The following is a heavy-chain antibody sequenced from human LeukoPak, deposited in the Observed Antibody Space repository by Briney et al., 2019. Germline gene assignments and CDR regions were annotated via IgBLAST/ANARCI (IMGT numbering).Heavy chain of an antibody. CDR1: GGSISSSSYY. D-gene: IGHD3-3*01. V-gene: IGHV4-39*01. CDR3: ARRDYDFWSGYSPGVFDY. Sequence: PSETLSLTCTVSGGSISSSSYYWGWIRQPPGKGLEWIGSIYYSGSIYYNPSLKSRVTISVDTSKNQFSLKLSSVTAADTAVYYCARRDYDFWSGYSPGVFDYWGQGTLVTVSS. CDR2: IYYSGSI. J-gene: IGHJ4*02.